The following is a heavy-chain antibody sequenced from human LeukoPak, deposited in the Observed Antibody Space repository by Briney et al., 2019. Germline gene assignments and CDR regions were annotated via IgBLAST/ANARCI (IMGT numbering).Heavy chain of an antibody. J-gene: IGHJ3*02. Sequence: SETLSLTCAVYGGSFSGYYWSWIRQPPGKGLEWIGEINHSGSTNYNPSLKSRVTISVDTSKNQFSLKLSSVTAADTAVYYCARARYYYGSGSYSNRDAFDIWGQGTMVTVSS. CDR3: ARARYYYGSGSYSNRDAFDI. CDR1: GGSFSGYY. CDR2: INHSGST. D-gene: IGHD3-10*01. V-gene: IGHV4-34*01.